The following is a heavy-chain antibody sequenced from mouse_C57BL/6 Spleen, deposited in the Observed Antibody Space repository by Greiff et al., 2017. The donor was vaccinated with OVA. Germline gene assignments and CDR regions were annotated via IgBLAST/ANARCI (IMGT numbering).Heavy chain of an antibody. CDR3: ASPYDYDRAWFAY. V-gene: IGHV3-6*01. D-gene: IGHD2-4*01. Sequence: ESGPGLVKPSQSLSLTCSVTGYSITSGYYWNWIRQFPGNKLEWMGYISYDGSNNYNPSLKNRISITRDTSKNQFFLKLNSVTTEDTATYYCASPYDYDRAWFAYWGQGTLVTVSA. CDR2: ISYDGSN. CDR1: GYSITSGYY. J-gene: IGHJ3*01.